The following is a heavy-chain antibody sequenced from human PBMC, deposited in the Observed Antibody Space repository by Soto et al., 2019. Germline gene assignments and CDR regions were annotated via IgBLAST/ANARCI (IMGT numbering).Heavy chain of an antibody. Sequence: GGSLRLSCAASGFTFSNAWMSWVRQAPGKRLEWVGRIKSKTDGGTTDYAAPVKGRFTISRDDSKNTLYLQMNSLKTEDTAVYYCTTVSDSPYYYDSSGYYSGGYWGQGTLVTVSS. CDR2: IKSKTDGGTT. V-gene: IGHV3-15*01. CDR1: GFTFSNAW. J-gene: IGHJ4*02. D-gene: IGHD3-22*01. CDR3: TTVSDSPYYYDSSGYYSGGY.